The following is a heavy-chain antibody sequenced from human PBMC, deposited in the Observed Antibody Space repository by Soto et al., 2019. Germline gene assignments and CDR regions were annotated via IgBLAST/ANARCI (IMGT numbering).Heavy chain of an antibody. CDR1: GGTFSRHA. V-gene: IGHV1-69*01. CDR2: IIPIFGTA. D-gene: IGHD3-10*01. Sequence: QVQLVQSGAEVRKPGSSVEVSCKASGGTFSRHAISWVRQAPGQGLEWMGGIIPIFGTANHAQKFQGRVTIIADESTSTVYMELSSLRSEDTAMYYCARDTNPPYYYGSGSFYGMDVWGQGTTVSVSS. J-gene: IGHJ6*02. CDR3: ARDTNPPYYYGSGSFYGMDV.